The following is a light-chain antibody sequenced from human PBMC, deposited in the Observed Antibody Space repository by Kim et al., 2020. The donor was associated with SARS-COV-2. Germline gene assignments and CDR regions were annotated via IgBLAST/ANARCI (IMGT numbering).Light chain of an antibody. CDR3: SSSTRSITWV. CDR1: SRDVGGYDH. Sequence: GQSITISCPGSSRDVGGYDHVSWYQQYPGKAPKLLIYDVSERPSGVSDRFSGSKSGNTAALTISGLQTEDEADYYCSSSTRSITWVFGGGTQLTVL. J-gene: IGLJ3*02. V-gene: IGLV2-14*04. CDR2: DVS.